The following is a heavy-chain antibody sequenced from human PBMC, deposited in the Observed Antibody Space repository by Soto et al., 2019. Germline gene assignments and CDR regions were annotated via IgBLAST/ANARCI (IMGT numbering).Heavy chain of an antibody. CDR3: ARWWNDEEWVETMDV. J-gene: IGHJ6*02. V-gene: IGHV3-33*01. D-gene: IGHD1-1*01. Sequence: QVQLVESGGGVVQPGRSLRLSCAASGFSFSSYGMHWVRQAPGKGLEWVAVIYYDGSNEYYSDSVKGRFTISRDNSKNTLYLQMNSLRVEDTAVYYCARWWNDEEWVETMDVLGQGTTVTGSS. CDR1: GFSFSSYG. CDR2: IYYDGSNE.